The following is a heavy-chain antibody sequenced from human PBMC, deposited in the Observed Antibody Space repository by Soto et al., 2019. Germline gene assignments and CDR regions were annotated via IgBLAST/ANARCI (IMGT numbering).Heavy chain of an antibody. J-gene: IGHJ4*02. CDR1: GGSISSSSYY. CDR2: IYYSGST. CDR3: ASSPPAFLTGLFYFDY. D-gene: IGHD3-9*01. Sequence: SETLSLTCTVSGGSISSSSYYWGWIRQPPGKGLEWIGSIYYSGSTYYNPSLKSRVTISVDTSKNQFSLKLSSVTAADTAVYYCASSPPAFLTGLFYFDYWGQGTLVTVSS. V-gene: IGHV4-39*01.